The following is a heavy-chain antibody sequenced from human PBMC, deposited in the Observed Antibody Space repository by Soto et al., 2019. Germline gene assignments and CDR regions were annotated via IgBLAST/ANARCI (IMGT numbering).Heavy chain of an antibody. CDR1: GFTFSDYG. D-gene: IGHD5-12*01. Sequence: QVQLVESGGGVVQPGRSLTLSCAASGFTFSDYGMHWARQAPGKGLEWVAVISYDGSNKYYADSMKGRFTISRDNSRNTLSLQMNSLRAEDTAVYYCAKNHQRAPSRDGYNLIDYWGQGTLVTVSS. V-gene: IGHV3-30*18. J-gene: IGHJ4*02. CDR2: ISYDGSNK. CDR3: AKNHQRAPSRDGYNLIDY.